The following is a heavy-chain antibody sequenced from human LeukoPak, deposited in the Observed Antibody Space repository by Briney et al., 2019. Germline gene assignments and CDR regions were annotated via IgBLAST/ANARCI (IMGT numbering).Heavy chain of an antibody. CDR2: ISSSGSTI. V-gene: IGHV3-48*03. J-gene: IGHJ4*02. CDR3: ARTYYYGSGSYNY. Sequence: GGSLRLSCAASGFTFSSYEMNWVRQAPGKGLEGVSYISSSGSTIYYADSVKGRFTISRDNAKNSLYLQMNSLRAEDTAVYYCARTYYYGSGSYNYWGQGTLVTVSS. CDR1: GFTFSSYE. D-gene: IGHD3-10*01.